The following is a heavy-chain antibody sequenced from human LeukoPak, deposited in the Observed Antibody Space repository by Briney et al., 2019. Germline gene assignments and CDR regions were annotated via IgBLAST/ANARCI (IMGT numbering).Heavy chain of an antibody. CDR2: INPNSGGT. J-gene: IGHJ4*02. Sequence: ASVTVSFKASGYTFTVHYMHWVRQAPGQGLEWMGWINPNSGGTNYAQKFQGRVTMTRNTSISTAYMELSRLRSDDTAVYYCARENSSGWYDFDYWGQGTLVTVSS. CDR1: GYTFTVHY. V-gene: IGHV1-2*02. D-gene: IGHD6-19*01. CDR3: ARENSSGWYDFDY.